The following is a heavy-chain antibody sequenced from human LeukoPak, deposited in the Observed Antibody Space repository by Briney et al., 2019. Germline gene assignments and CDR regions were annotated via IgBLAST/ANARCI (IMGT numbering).Heavy chain of an antibody. J-gene: IGHJ6*03. V-gene: IGHV4-34*01. CDR3: ARMKKYYYYYMDV. CDR2: INHSGST. CDR1: GGSFSGYY. Sequence: ETLSLTCAVYGGSFSGYYWSWIRQPPGKGVEWIGEINHSGSTNDNPSLQCRVTISVDTTKNQFYLNLSCVNAADTPVYYCARMKKYYYYYMDVWGKGTTVTVSS.